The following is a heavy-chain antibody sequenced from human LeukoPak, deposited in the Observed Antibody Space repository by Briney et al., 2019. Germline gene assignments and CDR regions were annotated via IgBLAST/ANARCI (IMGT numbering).Heavy chain of an antibody. CDR1: GFTFSSYA. CDR2: ISSSGSTI. V-gene: IGHV3-48*04. J-gene: IGHJ6*03. CDR3: ARSAYYDFWSGYSEPTPYMDV. D-gene: IGHD3-3*01. Sequence: PGGSLRLSCAASGFTFSSYAMSWVRQAPGKGLEWVSYISSSGSTIYYADSVKGRFTISRDNAKNSLYLQMNSLRAEDTAVYYCARSAYYDFWSGYSEPTPYMDVWGKGTTVTVSS.